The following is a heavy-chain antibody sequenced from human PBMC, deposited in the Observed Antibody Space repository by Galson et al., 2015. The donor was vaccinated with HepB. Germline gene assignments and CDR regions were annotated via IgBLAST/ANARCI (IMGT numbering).Heavy chain of an antibody. CDR1: GFTFSSYA. D-gene: IGHD3-10*01. V-gene: IGHV3-23*01. Sequence: SLRLSCAASGFTFSSYAMSWVRQAPGKGLEWVSAISGSGGSTYYADSVKGRFTISRDNSKNTLYLQMNSLGAEDTAVYYCAKPPMVRGVIIRDYWGQGTLVTVSS. J-gene: IGHJ4*02. CDR3: AKPPMVRGVIIRDY. CDR2: ISGSGGST.